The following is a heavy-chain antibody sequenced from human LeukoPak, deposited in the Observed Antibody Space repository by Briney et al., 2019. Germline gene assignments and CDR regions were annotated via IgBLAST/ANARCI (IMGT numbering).Heavy chain of an antibody. Sequence: GGSLRLSCVVSRLTFSGYWRRWVRQAPGKGLEWVAAINKDGSEKRYVDSVEGRFTISRDNARNSVYLQMTSLGAEDTAVYYCATYTQHIGAPGGADYWGLRTPVTVSS. CDR2: INKDGSEK. V-gene: IGHV3-7*03. D-gene: IGHD2-8*02. CDR1: RLTFSGYW. CDR3: ATYTQHIGAPGGADY. J-gene: IGHJ4*01.